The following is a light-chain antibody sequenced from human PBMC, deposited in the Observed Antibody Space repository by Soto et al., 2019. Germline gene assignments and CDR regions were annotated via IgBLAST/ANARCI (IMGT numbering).Light chain of an antibody. Sequence: EVVLTQSPATLSLSPGERATLSCRASENVRTFVDWYQQKPGQAPRLLIHGASNRATGIPDRFSGSGSGTDFTLTISHLEPEDFAVYYCQQHSHWPPWTFGQGTRVEIQ. CDR2: GAS. J-gene: IGKJ1*01. CDR3: QQHSHWPPWT. V-gene: IGKV3-11*01. CDR1: ENVRTF.